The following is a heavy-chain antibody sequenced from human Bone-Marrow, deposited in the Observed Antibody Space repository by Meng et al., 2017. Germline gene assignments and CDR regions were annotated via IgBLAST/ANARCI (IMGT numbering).Heavy chain of an antibody. J-gene: IGHJ4*02. D-gene: IGHD6-13*01. CDR2: IERNSDGGTI. CDR3: ATGAAAADH. CDR1: GPRFTDAW. V-gene: IGHV3-15*04. Sequence: GASLKISCVASGPRFTDAWMSWVRQAPGKGLEWVGRIERNSDGGTIHYAAPVKGRFTIPRDDSRNTLYLQMDSLINEDTAVYFCATGAAAADHWGQGTLVTVSS.